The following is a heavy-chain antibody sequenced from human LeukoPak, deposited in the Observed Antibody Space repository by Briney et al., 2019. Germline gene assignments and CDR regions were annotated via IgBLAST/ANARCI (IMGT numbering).Heavy chain of an antibody. CDR1: GFTFSSYG. Sequence: PGGSLRLSCAASGFTFSSYGMPWVRQAPGKGLEWVAVIWYDGSNKYYADSVKGRFTISRDNSKNTLCLQMNSLRAKDTAVYYCARWRDGQDYWGQGTLVTVSS. CDR3: ARWRDGQDY. V-gene: IGHV3-33*01. CDR2: IWYDGSNK. J-gene: IGHJ4*02. D-gene: IGHD5-24*01.